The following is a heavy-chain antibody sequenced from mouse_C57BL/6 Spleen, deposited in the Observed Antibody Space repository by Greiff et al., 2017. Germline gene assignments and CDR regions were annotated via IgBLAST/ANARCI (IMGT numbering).Heavy chain of an antibody. CDR2: IYPRSGNT. CDR1: GYTFTSSG. D-gene: IGHD3-2*02. V-gene: IGHV1-81*01. CDR3: ASRTAQANGY. J-gene: IGHJ2*01. Sequence: VQLQESGAELARPGASVKLSCKASGYTFTSSGISWVKQRTGQGLEWIGEIYPRSGNTYYNEKLKGKATLTADKSSSTAYMELRSLTSEDSAVYFCASRTAQANGYWGQGTTLTVSS.